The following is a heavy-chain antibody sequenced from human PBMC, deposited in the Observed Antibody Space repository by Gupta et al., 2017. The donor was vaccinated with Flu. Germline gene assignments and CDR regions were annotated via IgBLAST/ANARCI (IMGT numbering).Heavy chain of an antibody. CDR1: GAPINGNYY. CDR3: ARGVGGGGDQTFDY. D-gene: IGHD2-21*02. J-gene: IGHJ4*02. CDR2: PQHSGNT. Sequence: SGAPINGNYYWGWLRRHPGKGLGWIGNPQHSGNTYYTPSPKIQVGISGNTSKTQFPLKWGLGTAANTAVYYGARGVGGGGDQTFDYWGQGTLVTVSS. V-gene: IGHV4-31*01.